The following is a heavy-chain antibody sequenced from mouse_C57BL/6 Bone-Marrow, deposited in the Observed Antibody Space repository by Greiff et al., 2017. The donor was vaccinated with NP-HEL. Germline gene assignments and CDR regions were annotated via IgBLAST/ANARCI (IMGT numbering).Heavy chain of an antibody. J-gene: IGHJ1*03. D-gene: IGHD2-3*01. CDR1: GFTFSSYG. Sequence: EVQGVESGGDLVKPGGSLKLSCAASGFTFSSYGMSWVRQTPYKRLAWVATISSGGSYNYYPDSVKGRFTISRDNAKNTLYLQMSHLKSEDTAMYYCARHGWLPYWYFDVWGTGTTVTVSS. CDR3: ARHGWLPYWYFDV. CDR2: ISSGGSYN. V-gene: IGHV5-6*01.